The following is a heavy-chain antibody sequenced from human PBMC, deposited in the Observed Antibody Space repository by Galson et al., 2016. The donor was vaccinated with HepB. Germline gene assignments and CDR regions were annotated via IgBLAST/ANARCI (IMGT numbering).Heavy chain of an antibody. J-gene: IGHJ3*02. D-gene: IGHD4-23*01. CDR3: VSPLQNDGNSGMAFGI. CDR2: ISGDASGT. V-gene: IGHV3-74*01. CDR1: RFTFSSYW. Sequence: SLRLSCADSRFTFSSYWMHWVRQVPGKGPVWVSVISGDASGTRYADSVKGRFTISRDNTKNTLYLQMNSLRADDTAVYYCVSPLQNDGNSGMAFGIRGQGTMVTVSS.